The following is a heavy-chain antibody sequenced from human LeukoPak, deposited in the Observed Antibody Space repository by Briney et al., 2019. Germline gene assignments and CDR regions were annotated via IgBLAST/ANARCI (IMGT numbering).Heavy chain of an antibody. CDR1: EFSVGSNY. J-gene: IGHJ4*02. D-gene: IGHD3-10*01. CDR2: INQDGSEK. V-gene: IGHV3-7*01. Sequence: PGGSLRLSCAASEFSVGSNYMTWVRQAPGKGLEWVANINQDGSEKYFVDSVKGRFTISRDNAKHSLYLQMNSLRVEDTAVYYCARVAKYYYGSETYYFFEHWGQGTPVTASS. CDR3: ARVAKYYYGSETYYFFEH.